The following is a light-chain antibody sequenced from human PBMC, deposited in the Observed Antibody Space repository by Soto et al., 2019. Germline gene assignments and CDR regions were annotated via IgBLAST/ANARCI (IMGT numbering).Light chain of an antibody. CDR2: KAS. CDR3: QQYNSFSRT. V-gene: IGKV1-5*03. CDR1: QTISSW. J-gene: IGKJ1*01. Sequence: DIQMTQSPSTLSGSVGDRVTITCRASQTISSWLAWYQQKPGKAPKLLIYKASTLESGVPSRFSGSGSGTEFTLTLSSLQPDDFATYYCQQYNSFSRTVGQGTKVDIK.